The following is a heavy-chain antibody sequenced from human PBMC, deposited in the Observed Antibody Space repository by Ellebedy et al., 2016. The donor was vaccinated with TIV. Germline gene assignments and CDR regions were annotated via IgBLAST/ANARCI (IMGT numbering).Heavy chain of an antibody. CDR2: IYLGDSDT. CDR3: ARQLSPISYGSGSYAFDI. V-gene: IGHV5-51*01. Sequence: GESLKISXKGSGYSFTNYWIGWVRQMPGKGLEWMGIIYLGDSDTRYSPSFQGQVTISADKSISTAYLQWSSLKASDTAMYYCARQLSPISYGSGSYAFDIWGQGTMVTVSS. CDR1: GYSFTNYW. D-gene: IGHD3-10*01. J-gene: IGHJ3*02.